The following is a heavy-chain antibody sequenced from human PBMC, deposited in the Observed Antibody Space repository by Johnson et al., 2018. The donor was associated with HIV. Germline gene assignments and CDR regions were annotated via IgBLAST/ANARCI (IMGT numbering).Heavy chain of an antibody. CDR1: GFTFSSYA. CDR3: AKDKPSYYDILTGYAGNAFDI. Sequence: QVQLVESGGGVVQPGRSLRLSCAASGFTFSSYAMHWVRQAPGKGLEWVAVISYDGSNKYYADSVKGRFTISRDNSKNTLYLQMNSLRAEDTAVYYCAKDKPSYYDILTGYAGNAFDIWGQGTMVTVSS. J-gene: IGHJ3*02. D-gene: IGHD3-9*01. CDR2: ISYDGSNK. V-gene: IGHV3-30-3*01.